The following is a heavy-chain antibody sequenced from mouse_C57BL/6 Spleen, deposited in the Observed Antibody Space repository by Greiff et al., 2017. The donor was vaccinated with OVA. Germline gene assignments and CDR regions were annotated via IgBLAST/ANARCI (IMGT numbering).Heavy chain of an antibody. J-gene: IGHJ3*01. V-gene: IGHV6-3*01. D-gene: IGHD2-4*01. CDR2: IRLKSDNYAT. Sequence: EVQLQQSGGGLVQPGGSMKLSCVASGFTFSNYWMNWVRQSPEKGLEWVAQIRLKSDNYATHYAESVKGRFTISRDDSKSSVYLQMNNLRAEDTGIYYCPRIYYDYWGQGTLVTVSA. CDR1: GFTFSNYW. CDR3: PRIYYDY.